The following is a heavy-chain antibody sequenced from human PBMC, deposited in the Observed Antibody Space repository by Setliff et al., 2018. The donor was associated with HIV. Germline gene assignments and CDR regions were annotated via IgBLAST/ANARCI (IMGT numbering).Heavy chain of an antibody. CDR3: AKGAGFYGDYTFDH. V-gene: IGHV4-59*11. Sequence: SETLSLTCTVSGPSINIHYWSWIRQSPGKAFEWIGYIYSTGSTNYNPSLQSRVTISMVASRNQFSLKVTSVAAADTAVYYCAKGAGFYGDYTFDHWGQGRQVT. CDR2: IYSTGST. CDR1: GPSINIHY. D-gene: IGHD4-17*01. J-gene: IGHJ4*02.